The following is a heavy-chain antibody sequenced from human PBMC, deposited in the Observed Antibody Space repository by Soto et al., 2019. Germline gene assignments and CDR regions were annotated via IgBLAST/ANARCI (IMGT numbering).Heavy chain of an antibody. D-gene: IGHD1-1*01. Sequence: GGSLRLSCAASGFTFSSYAMHWVRQAPGKGLEWVAVISYDGSNKYYADSVKGRFTISRDNSKNTLYLQMNSLRAEDTAVYYCARGSRTTGTTYNWFDHWGQGTLVTVSS. CDR3: ARGSRTTGTTYNWFDH. J-gene: IGHJ5*02. CDR1: GFTFSSYA. CDR2: ISYDGSNK. V-gene: IGHV3-30*04.